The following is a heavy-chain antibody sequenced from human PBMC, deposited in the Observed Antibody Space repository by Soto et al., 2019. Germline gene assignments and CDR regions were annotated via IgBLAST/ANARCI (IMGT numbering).Heavy chain of an antibody. J-gene: IGHJ6*02. V-gene: IGHV4-39*01. CDR1: GGSISSSSYY. CDR3: ACIFSGGYGYGFYYYGMDV. CDR2: IYYSGST. D-gene: IGHD5-18*01. Sequence: PSEILSLTCTVSGGSISSSSYYWGWIRQPPGKGLEWIGSIYYSGSTYYNPSLKSRVTISVDTSKNQFSLKLSSVTAADTAVYYCACIFSGGYGYGFYYYGMDVWGHGTAVPSP.